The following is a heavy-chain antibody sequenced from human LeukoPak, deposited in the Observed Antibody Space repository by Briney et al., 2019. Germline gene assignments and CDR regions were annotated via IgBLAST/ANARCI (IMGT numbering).Heavy chain of an antibody. Sequence: SETLSLTCTVSDGSIGSSICYWGWVRQSPGKGLEWIASMFYSGTTGYNPSLKSRVSISLDTSQRQLSLELRSVTAADTAVYFCVRHPRGFSSDWCSDYWGQGTLVTVSS. CDR1: DGSIGSSICY. CDR3: VRHPRGFSSDWCSDY. J-gene: IGHJ4*02. V-gene: IGHV4-39*01. D-gene: IGHD2-15*01. CDR2: MFYSGTT.